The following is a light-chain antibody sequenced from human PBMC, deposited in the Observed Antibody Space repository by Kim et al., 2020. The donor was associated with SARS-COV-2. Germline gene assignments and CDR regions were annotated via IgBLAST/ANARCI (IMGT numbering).Light chain of an antibody. CDR2: DVT. J-gene: IGLJ7*01. V-gene: IGLV2-14*03. Sequence: SITIYCTGTRSDVGGHDNVSWYQQHPGKATKLIIYDVTNRPSGVSGRFSGYKSGNTASLTISGLQAEDEADYHCASYTSTSALGVFGGGTQLTVL. CDR3: ASYTSTSALGV. CDR1: RSDVGGHDN.